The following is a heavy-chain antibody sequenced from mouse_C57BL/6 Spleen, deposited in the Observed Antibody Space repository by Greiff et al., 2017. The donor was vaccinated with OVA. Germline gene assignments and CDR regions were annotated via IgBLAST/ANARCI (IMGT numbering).Heavy chain of an antibody. D-gene: IGHD2-14*01. J-gene: IGHJ4*01. V-gene: IGHV1-15*01. CDR2: IDPETGGT. Sequence: QVQLQQPGAELVRPGASVTLSCKASGYTFTDYEMHWVKQTPVHGLEWIGAIDPETGGTAYNEKFKGKAILTADKSSSTAYMELRSLTSEDSAVYYCAGERYGAYYAMDYWGQVTSVTVSS. CDR3: AGERYGAYYAMDY. CDR1: GYTFTDYE.